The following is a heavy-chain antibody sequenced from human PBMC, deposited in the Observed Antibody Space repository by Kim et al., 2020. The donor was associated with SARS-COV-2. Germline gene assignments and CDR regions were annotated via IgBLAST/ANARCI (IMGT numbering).Heavy chain of an antibody. Sequence: GGSLRLSCAASGFTFGSYAMHWVRQAPGKGLEYVSAISSNGGSTYYANSVKGRFTISRDNSKNTLYLQMGSLRAEDMAVYYCARESTPAASYYYYYYMDVWGKGTTVTVSS. CDR3: ARESTPAASYYYYYYMDV. V-gene: IGHV3-64*01. CDR2: ISSNGGST. J-gene: IGHJ6*03. CDR1: GFTFGSYA. D-gene: IGHD2-2*01.